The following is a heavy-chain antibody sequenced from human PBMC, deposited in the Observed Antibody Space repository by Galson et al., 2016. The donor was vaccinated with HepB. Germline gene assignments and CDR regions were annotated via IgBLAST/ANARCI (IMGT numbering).Heavy chain of an antibody. CDR2: IYYIGST. J-gene: IGHJ4*02. V-gene: IGHV4-39*01. CDR3: ARQDGRVAARPIAFDY. CDR1: GGSISSSTYY. Sequence: ETLSLTCTVSGGSISSSTYYWGWVRQPPGKGLQWVGVIYYIGSTYYSPSLKSRVTMSVDTSKNQFSLELTSVTAADTAVYYCARQDGRVAARPIAFDYWGQGILVTVSP. D-gene: IGHD6-6*01.